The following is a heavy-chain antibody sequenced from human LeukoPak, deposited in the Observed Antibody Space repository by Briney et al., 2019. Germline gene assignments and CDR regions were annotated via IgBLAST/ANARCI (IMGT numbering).Heavy chain of an antibody. J-gene: IGHJ4*02. V-gene: IGHV4-59*01. D-gene: IGHD6-19*01. CDR3: ARGGWHYLDH. Sequence: SETLSLTCTVSGGSISSYYWSWIRHSPGKGLEWIGYIYYSGSTNYNPSLKSRVTISVDTSKNQFSLKLSSVTAADTAVYYCARGGWHYLDHWGQGTLVTVSS. CDR1: GGSISSYY. CDR2: IYYSGST.